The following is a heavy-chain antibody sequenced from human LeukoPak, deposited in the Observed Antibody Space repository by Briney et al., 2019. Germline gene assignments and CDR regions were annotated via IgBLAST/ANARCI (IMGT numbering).Heavy chain of an antibody. Sequence: SVKVSFTASGGTFSSYVITWVRQAPGQGLEWMGGIIPIYGTIDYAQKFQGRLTITMDEGTTTSHMELTSLTSEDTAVYYCATPSRLLDVWGKGTTVIVSS. V-gene: IGHV1-69*05. D-gene: IGHD6-6*01. J-gene: IGHJ6*04. CDR2: IIPIYGTI. CDR1: GGTFSSYV. CDR3: ATPSRLLDV.